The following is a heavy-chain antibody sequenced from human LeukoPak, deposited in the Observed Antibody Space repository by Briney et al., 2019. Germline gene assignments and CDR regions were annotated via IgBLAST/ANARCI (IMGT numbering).Heavy chain of an antibody. CDR2: IYYSGST. J-gene: IGHJ4*02. CDR3: ATLEGFGVVTNYYFDY. Sequence: SETLSLTCTVSGGSISSNGYYWSWIRQPPGKGLEWVGYIYYSGSTYSNPSLKSRLTISVDTSKNQFSLKLSSVTAADTAVYYCATLEGFGVVTNYYFDYWGQGTLVTVSS. D-gene: IGHD3-3*01. CDR1: GGSISSNGYY. V-gene: IGHV4-30-4*08.